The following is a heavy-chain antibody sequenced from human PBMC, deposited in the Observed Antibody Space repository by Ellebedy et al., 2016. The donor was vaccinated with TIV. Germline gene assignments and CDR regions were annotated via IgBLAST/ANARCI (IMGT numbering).Heavy chain of an antibody. CDR1: GYTFTSYD. J-gene: IGHJ5*02. V-gene: IGHV1-8*01. D-gene: IGHD5-18*01. CDR2: MNPNSGNT. CDR3: ARDELWDITPSGWFDP. Sequence: ASVKVSCKASGYTFTSYDINWVRQATGQGLEWMGWMNPNSGNTGYAQKFQGRVTMTRHTSISTAYMELRSLRSDDTAVYYCARDELWDITPSGWFDPWGQGTLVTVSS.